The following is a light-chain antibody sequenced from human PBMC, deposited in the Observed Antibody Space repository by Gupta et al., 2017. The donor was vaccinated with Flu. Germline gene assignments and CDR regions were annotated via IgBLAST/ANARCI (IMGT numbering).Light chain of an antibody. Sequence: TVTLTFGLSSCAGSTRHFPSWDQQTPAQTPRMLIDSTNTRSAGVPDRFSDSVLGNTAAITITWAEAEDESYYYCVQYMGSGIWVFGGGTNLTVL. CDR3: VQYMGSGIWV. V-gene: IGLV8-61*01. J-gene: IGLJ3*02. CDR2: STN. CDR1: SCAGSTRHF.